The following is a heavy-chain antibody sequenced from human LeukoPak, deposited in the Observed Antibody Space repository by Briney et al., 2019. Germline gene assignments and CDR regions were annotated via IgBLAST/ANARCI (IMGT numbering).Heavy chain of an antibody. J-gene: IGHJ6*02. D-gene: IGHD3-22*01. CDR3: ARDRKWLKSYYGMDV. Sequence: SVKVSCKASGGTFSSYAISWVRQAPGQGLEWMGGIIPIFGTANYAQKFQGRVTITADESTSTAYMELSSLRSEDTAVYYCARDRKWLKSYYGMDVWGQGTTVTVSS. CDR1: GGTFSSYA. CDR2: IIPIFGTA. V-gene: IGHV1-69*13.